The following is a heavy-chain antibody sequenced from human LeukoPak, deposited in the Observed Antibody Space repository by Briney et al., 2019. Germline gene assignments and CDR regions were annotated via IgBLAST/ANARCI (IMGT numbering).Heavy chain of an antibody. Sequence: SVKVSCKASGGTFSSYAISWVRQAPGQGLEWMGRIIPILGIANYAQKFQGRVTITADESTSTAYMELSSLRSEDTAVYYCARDPSSGSYYLGDYYYYMDVWGKGTTVTVSS. D-gene: IGHD1-26*01. J-gene: IGHJ6*03. CDR3: ARDPSSGSYYLGDYYYYMDV. CDR1: GGTFSSYA. CDR2: IIPILGIA. V-gene: IGHV1-69*04.